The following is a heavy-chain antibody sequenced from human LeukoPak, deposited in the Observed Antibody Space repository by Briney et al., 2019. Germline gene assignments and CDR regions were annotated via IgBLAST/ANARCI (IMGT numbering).Heavy chain of an antibody. D-gene: IGHD5-12*01. Sequence: SQTLSLTCTVSGGSISSGSYYWSWIRQPPGKGLEWIGSIYYSGSTYYNPSLKSRVTISVDTSKNQFSLKLSSVTAADTAVHYCARAYSGYDYYWGQGTLVTVSS. J-gene: IGHJ4*02. CDR3: ARAYSGYDYY. CDR2: IYYSGST. CDR1: GGSISSGSYY. V-gene: IGHV4-39*01.